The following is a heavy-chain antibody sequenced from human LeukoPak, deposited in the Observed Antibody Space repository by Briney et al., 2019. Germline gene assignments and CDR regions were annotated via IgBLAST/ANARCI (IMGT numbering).Heavy chain of an antibody. Sequence: SETLSLTCTVSGGSISSGGYYWNWIRQHPGKGLEWIGYLYYSGSTYYNPPLKSRLTISVDTSKNQFSLKLTSLTAADTAVYYCATASPSFYYGSGSQYFDYWGQGTLVTVSS. CDR1: GGSISSGGYY. D-gene: IGHD3-10*01. CDR2: LYYSGST. CDR3: ATASPSFYYGSGSQYFDY. J-gene: IGHJ4*02. V-gene: IGHV4-31*03.